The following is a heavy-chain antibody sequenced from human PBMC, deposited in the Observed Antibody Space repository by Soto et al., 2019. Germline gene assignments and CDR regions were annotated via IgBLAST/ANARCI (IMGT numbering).Heavy chain of an antibody. Sequence: QVQLVESGGGVVQPGRSLRLSCAASGFTFSSYAMHWVRQAPGKGLELVAVISYDGSNKYYADYVKGLFTISRDNSKNTLYLQLNSMRAEDTAVYYLARDPSCGADCYSGAGARWFDPWGQGTLVTVSS. J-gene: IGHJ5*02. CDR3: ARDPSCGADCYSGAGARWFDP. CDR2: ISYDGSNK. D-gene: IGHD2-21*02. V-gene: IGHV3-30-3*01. CDR1: GFTFSSYA.